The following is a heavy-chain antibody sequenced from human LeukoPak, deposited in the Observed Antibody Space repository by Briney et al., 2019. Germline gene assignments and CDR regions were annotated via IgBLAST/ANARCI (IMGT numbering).Heavy chain of an antibody. V-gene: IGHV1-2*02. J-gene: IGHJ4*02. D-gene: IGHD2-15*01. CDR2: INPKSGAT. CDR1: GYTFTCYY. Sequence: ASVTVSCKASGYTFTCYYMHWVRQAPGQGHEWMGWINPKSGATDYAQRFQGRVTMTSDTTISTAYMELSRLRSDDTAVYYCARKTLAVAATLDYWGQGTLVTVSS. CDR3: ARKTLAVAATLDY.